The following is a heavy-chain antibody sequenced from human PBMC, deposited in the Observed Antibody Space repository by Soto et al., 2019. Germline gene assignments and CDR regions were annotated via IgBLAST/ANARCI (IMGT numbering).Heavy chain of an antibody. CDR1: GFTFSSYA. V-gene: IGHV3-23*01. Sequence: EVQLLESGGGLVQPGGSLRLSCAASGFTFSSYAMSWVRQAPGKGLEWVSGVSGSGSSTYYAASVKGRFTISRDNSKNTLYLQMSSLRAEDTAVYSCAKHKSLQGPFDYWGQGTLVAVSS. CDR2: VSGSGSST. J-gene: IGHJ4*02. D-gene: IGHD4-4*01. CDR3: AKHKSLQGPFDY.